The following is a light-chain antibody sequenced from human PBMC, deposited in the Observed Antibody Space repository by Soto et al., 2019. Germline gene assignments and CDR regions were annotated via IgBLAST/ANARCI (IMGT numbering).Light chain of an antibody. J-gene: IGLJ1*01. CDR2: EVS. CDR3: GSYTSSTFDV. CDR1: SSDVGGYNY. Sequence: QSALTQPASVSGSPGQSITISCTGTSSDVGGYNYVSWYQQHPGKAPQLMIYEVSNRPSGVSSRSSGSKSGNTASLTICGLLAEDEADYYCGSYTSSTFDVFGTGSKGTV. V-gene: IGLV2-14*01.